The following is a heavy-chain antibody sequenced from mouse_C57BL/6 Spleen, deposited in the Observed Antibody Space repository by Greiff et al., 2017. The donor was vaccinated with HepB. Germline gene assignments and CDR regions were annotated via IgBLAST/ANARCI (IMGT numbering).Heavy chain of an antibody. Sequence: VQLQQSGPELVKPGASVKISCKASGYAFSSSWMNWVKQRPGKGLEWIGRIYPGDGATNYNGKFKGKATLTADKSSSTAYMQLSSLTSEDSAVYFCARSSNPYFDYWGQGTTLTVSS. V-gene: IGHV1-82*01. CDR1: GYAFSSSW. D-gene: IGHD2-5*01. CDR2: IYPGDGAT. CDR3: ARSSNPYFDY. J-gene: IGHJ2*01.